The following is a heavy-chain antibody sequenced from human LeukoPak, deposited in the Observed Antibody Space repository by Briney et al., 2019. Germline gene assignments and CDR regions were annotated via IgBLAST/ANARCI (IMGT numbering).Heavy chain of an antibody. Sequence: GGSLRLSCAASGFTFGTYDMHWVRQATGKGLEWVSGIDTAGDTYYPGSVKGRFTISRDNSMNTLYLQMNSLRAEDTAVYYCARDEGSRQWGQGTLVTVSS. CDR1: GFTFGTYD. J-gene: IGHJ4*02. V-gene: IGHV3-13*01. CDR3: ARDEGSRQ. D-gene: IGHD2-15*01. CDR2: IDTAGDT.